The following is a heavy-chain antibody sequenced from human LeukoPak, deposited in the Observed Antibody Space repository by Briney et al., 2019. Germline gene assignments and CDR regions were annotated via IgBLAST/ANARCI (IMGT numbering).Heavy chain of an antibody. Sequence: GSLRLSCAASGFTFSSYSMSWVRQAPGKGLEWVSSISSSSSYIYYADSVKGRFTISRDNAKNSLYLQMNSLRAEDTAVYYCARADYCSSTSCPYFDYWGQGTLVTVSS. CDR3: ARADYCSSTSCPYFDY. J-gene: IGHJ4*02. V-gene: IGHV3-21*01. D-gene: IGHD2-2*01. CDR2: ISSSSSYI. CDR1: GFTFSSYS.